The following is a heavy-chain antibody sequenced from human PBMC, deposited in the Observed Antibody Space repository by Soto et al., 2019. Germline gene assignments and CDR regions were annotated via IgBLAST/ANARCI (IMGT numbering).Heavy chain of an antibody. D-gene: IGHD1-1*01. CDR3: ARGRRDYYYGMDV. CDR2: ISSSSSYI. CDR1: GFTFSSYS. Sequence: ESGGGLVKPGGSLRLSCAASGFTFSSYSMNWVRQAPGKGLEWVSSISSSSSYIYYADSVKGRFTISRDNAKNSLYLQMNSLRAEDTAVYYCARGRRDYYYGMDVWGQGTTVTVSS. J-gene: IGHJ6*02. V-gene: IGHV3-21*01.